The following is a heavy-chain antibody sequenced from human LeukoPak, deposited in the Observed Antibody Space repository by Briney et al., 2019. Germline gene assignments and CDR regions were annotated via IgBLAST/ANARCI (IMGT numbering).Heavy chain of an antibody. Sequence: PETLSLTCDVSGGSITQTNYWTWVRQPPGKGLEWIGSIYYSGSTYYNPSLKSRVTISVDTSKNQFSLKLSSVTAADTAVYYCSIVVVITTGGAFDIWGQGTMVTVSS. V-gene: IGHV4-39*01. J-gene: IGHJ3*02. CDR2: IYYSGST. D-gene: IGHD3-22*01. CDR1: GGSITQTNY. CDR3: SIVVVITTGGAFDI.